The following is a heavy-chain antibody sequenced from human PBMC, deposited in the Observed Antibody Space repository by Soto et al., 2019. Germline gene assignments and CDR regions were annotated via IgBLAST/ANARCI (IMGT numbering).Heavy chain of an antibody. V-gene: IGHV3-23*01. CDR2: ISGSGSST. CDR1: GFTFSNHG. Sequence: GGSLRLPWAASGFTFSNHGMSWVRQAPGKGLEWVSTISGSGSSTFYANSVKGRFVISRDNSKNTLYLQMDSLRAEDTAIYFCAKGGSHAYHYYYYMDVWGKGTAVTVFS. CDR3: AKGGSHAYHYYYYMDV. D-gene: IGHD3-16*01. J-gene: IGHJ6*03.